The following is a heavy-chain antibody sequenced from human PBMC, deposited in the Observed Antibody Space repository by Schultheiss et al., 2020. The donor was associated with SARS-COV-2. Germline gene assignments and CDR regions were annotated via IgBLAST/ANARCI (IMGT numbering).Heavy chain of an antibody. Sequence: SETLSLTCAVSGDSISNSNWWSWVRQSPVKGLEWIGYIDYSGRIFYNPSLKSRLTISVDTSKNQFSLKLSSVTAADTAVYYCARGIGEWAAGILIPRYEGNWFDPWGQGTLVTVSS. V-gene: IGHV4-4*02. CDR1: GDSISNSNW. CDR3: ARGIGEWAAGILIPRYEGNWFDP. CDR2: IDYSGRI. J-gene: IGHJ5*02. D-gene: IGHD6-13*01.